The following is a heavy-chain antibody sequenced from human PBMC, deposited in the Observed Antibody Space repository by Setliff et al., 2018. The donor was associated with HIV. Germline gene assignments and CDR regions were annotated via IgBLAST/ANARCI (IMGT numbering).Heavy chain of an antibody. D-gene: IGHD2-2*01. J-gene: IGHJ5*02. Sequence: GGSLRLSCAASGFTFSNSLMTWVRQAPGKGLEWVSSIRGTGGDTYYSDSVKGRFTISRDNSKKTLYLQMDDLTAADTAIYYCAKLGSTGYLDSYNWLDPWGQGTLVTVSS. V-gene: IGHV3-23*01. CDR1: GFTFSNSL. CDR2: IRGTGGDT. CDR3: AKLGSTGYLDSYNWLDP.